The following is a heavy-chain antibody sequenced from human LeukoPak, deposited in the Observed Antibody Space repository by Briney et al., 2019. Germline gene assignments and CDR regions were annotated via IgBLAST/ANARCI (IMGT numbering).Heavy chain of an antibody. J-gene: IGHJ5*02. Sequence: SETLSLTCAVYGGSFSGYYWSWIRQPPGKGLEWIGEINHSGSTNYNPSLKSRVTISVDTSKKQFSLKLSSVTAADTAVYYCARGPGYYGSGSSFDPWGQGTLVTVSS. D-gene: IGHD3-10*01. CDR2: INHSGST. CDR1: GGSFSGYY. CDR3: ARGPGYYGSGSSFDP. V-gene: IGHV4-34*01.